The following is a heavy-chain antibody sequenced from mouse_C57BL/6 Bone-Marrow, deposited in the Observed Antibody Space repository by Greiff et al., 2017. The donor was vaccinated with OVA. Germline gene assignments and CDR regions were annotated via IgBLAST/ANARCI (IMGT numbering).Heavy chain of an antibody. Sequence: QVQLQQPGAELVKPGASVKVSCKASGYTFTSYWMHWVKQRPGQGLEWIGRIYPSDSDTNYNQKFKGKATLTVDKSSSTAYMQLSSLTSEDSAFYYCAREEGGPHFAYWGQGTTLTVSS. CDR3: AREEGGPHFAY. J-gene: IGHJ2*01. CDR1: GYTFTSYW. CDR2: IYPSDSDT. V-gene: IGHV1-74*01. D-gene: IGHD1-1*02.